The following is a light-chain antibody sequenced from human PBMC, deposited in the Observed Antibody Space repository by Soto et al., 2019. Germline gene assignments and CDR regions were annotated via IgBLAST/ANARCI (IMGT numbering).Light chain of an antibody. V-gene: IGKV3-15*01. Sequence: EIALSRLAGPLSVSPGGRATLSCRASQRVRSNLAWYQQKPGQAPRLLIYDASTRATGIPARFSGSGSGTEFTLTISTLQSEDFAVYVCQQYNNWPPVFGGGTKVEIK. CDR2: DAS. CDR3: QQYNNWPPV. J-gene: IGKJ4*01. CDR1: QRVRSN.